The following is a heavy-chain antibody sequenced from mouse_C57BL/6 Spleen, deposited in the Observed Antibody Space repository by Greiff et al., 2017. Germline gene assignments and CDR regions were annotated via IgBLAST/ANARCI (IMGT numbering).Heavy chain of an antibody. CDR1: GFSLTSYG. V-gene: IGHV2-6*03. CDR2: IWSDGST. D-gene: IGHD1-1*01. CDR3: ARDYGSTHYFDY. Sequence: VKLQQSGPGLVAPSQSLSITCTVSGFSLTSYGVHWVRQPPGKGLEWLVVIWSDGSTTYNSALKSRLSISKDNSKSQVFLKMNSLRTDDTAMYYCARDYGSTHYFDYWGQGTTLTVSS. J-gene: IGHJ2*01.